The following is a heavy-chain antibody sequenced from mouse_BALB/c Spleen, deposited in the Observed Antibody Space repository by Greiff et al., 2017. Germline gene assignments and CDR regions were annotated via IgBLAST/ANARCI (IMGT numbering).Heavy chain of an antibody. CDR2: ISSGGSYT. Sequence: EVKVVESGGDLVKPGGALKPSCAAPGFPFRSYGLSLGRQTPDKRLEWVATISSGGSYTYYPDSVKGRFTISRDNAKNTLYLQMSSLKSEDTAMYYCARRGYGNFDAMDYWGQGTSVTVSS. CDR1: GFPFRSYG. D-gene: IGHD2-10*02. J-gene: IGHJ4*01. CDR3: ARRGYGNFDAMDY. V-gene: IGHV5-6*02.